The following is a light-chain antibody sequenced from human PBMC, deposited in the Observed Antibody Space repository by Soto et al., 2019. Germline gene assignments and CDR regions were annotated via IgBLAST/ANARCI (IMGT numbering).Light chain of an antibody. V-gene: IGLV2-18*02. CDR2: EVI. CDR1: SRAVGKYDR. CDR3: SSYMSTSRYV. J-gene: IGLJ1*01. Sequence: QSVLTQPPSVSGSPGQSVTISCTGTSRAVGKYDRVSWYQQPPGTAPKLIIYEVINRPSGVPARFSGSKSGNTASLTISGLQAEDEADYYCSSYMSTSRYVFGAGTKVTVL.